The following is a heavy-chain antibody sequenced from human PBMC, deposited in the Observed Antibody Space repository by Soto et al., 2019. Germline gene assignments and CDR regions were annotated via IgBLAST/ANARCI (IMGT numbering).Heavy chain of an antibody. J-gene: IGHJ6*03. Sequence: HVTLKESGPVLVKPTETLTLTCTVSGFSLSNGKVGVSWIRQPPGKALEWLAHIFSNDEKCYRTSLKSRLTTSEDTSKSQVVLTMTNVDPVDTATDYGARILFGRSVAGGYFYMDVWGKGTTVTVSS. CDR3: ARILFGRSVAGGYFYMDV. D-gene: IGHD6-19*01. V-gene: IGHV2-26*01. CDR1: GFSLSNGKVG. CDR2: IFSNDEK.